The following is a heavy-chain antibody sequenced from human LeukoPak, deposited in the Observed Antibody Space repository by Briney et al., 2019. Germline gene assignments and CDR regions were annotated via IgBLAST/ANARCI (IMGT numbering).Heavy chain of an antibody. CDR2: IWFDGSST. Sequence: GGSLRLSCAASGFTFSRFGMHWVRQAPGKGLEWEAVIWFDGSSTYYADSVKGRFTISRDNSKNMLYLQMNSLRAEDTGVYFCARDSAPYCGGDCYFDYWGHGTLVTVSS. V-gene: IGHV3-33*01. CDR1: GFTFSRFG. D-gene: IGHD2-21*02. CDR3: ARDSAPYCGGDCYFDY. J-gene: IGHJ4*01.